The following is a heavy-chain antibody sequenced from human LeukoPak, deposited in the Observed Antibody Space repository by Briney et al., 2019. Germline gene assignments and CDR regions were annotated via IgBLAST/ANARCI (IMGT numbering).Heavy chain of an antibody. CDR3: AKDRRPTVSGGYFDL. V-gene: IGHV3-20*04. CDR1: GFTFDDYG. CDR2: INWNGGHT. Sequence: GGSLRLSCAASGFTFDDYGIHWVRQAPGKGLEWVSGINWNGGHTNYADSVKGRFTISRDNAKNSLYLRMNSLRAEDTALYYCAKDRRPTVSGGYFDLWGRGTLVIVSS. J-gene: IGHJ2*01. D-gene: IGHD3-10*01.